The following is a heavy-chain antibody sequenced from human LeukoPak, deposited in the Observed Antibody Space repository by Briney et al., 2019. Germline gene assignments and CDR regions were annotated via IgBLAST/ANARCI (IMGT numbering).Heavy chain of an antibody. V-gene: IGHV3-23*01. D-gene: IGHD2-2*01. CDR2: ISSNGVST. CDR3: ARMPSTEIYYFYYMDV. Sequence: GGSLRLSCADSGFTFSSYTMNWVGQAPGKGLEWASGISSNGVSTYYADSVKGRFTVSRDNSKKTLYLHMDSLGTEDTAVYYCARMPSTEIYYFYYMDVWGKGTTVTVSS. CDR1: GFTFSSYT. J-gene: IGHJ6*03.